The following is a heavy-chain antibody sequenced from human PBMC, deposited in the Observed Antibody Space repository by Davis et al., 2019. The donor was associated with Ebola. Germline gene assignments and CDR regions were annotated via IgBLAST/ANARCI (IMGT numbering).Heavy chain of an antibody. CDR1: GFTFSSYA. Sequence: PGGSLRLSCAASGFTFSSYAMSWVRQAPGKGLEWVSSISSSSSYIYYADSVKGRFTISRDNAKNSLYLQMNSLRAEDTAVYYCAREWAIFGVVIDYWGQGTLVTVSS. CDR3: AREWAIFGVVIDY. D-gene: IGHD3-3*01. CDR2: ISSSSSYI. V-gene: IGHV3-21*01. J-gene: IGHJ4*02.